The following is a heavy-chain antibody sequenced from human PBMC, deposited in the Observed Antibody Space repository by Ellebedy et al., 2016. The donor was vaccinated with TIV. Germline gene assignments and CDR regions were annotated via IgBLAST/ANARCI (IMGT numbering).Heavy chain of an antibody. D-gene: IGHD2-2*01. Sequence: GESLKISXAASGFTFSDYAMSWVRQAPGKGLEWVSSISGSGGTTKYTDSVKGRFDISRDNSKNMLYLQMDSLRAEDMALYYCAKGDLRRIVVAPCFDYWGQGTLVTVSS. CDR2: ISGSGGTT. J-gene: IGHJ4*02. V-gene: IGHV3-23*01. CDR3: AKGDLRRIVVAPCFDY. CDR1: GFTFSDYA.